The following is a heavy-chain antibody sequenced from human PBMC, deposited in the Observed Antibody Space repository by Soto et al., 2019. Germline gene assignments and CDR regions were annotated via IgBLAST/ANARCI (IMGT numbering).Heavy chain of an antibody. Sequence: SETLSLTCTVSGGSVSSGSYYWSWIRQPPGKGLEWIGYIYYSGSTNYSPSLKSRVTISVDTSKNQLSLKLSSVTAADTAVYYCARGPYASVWGSYRYRVDYCGQGTLVTV. J-gene: IGHJ4*02. V-gene: IGHV4-61*01. CDR3: ARGPYASVWGSYRYRVDY. CDR2: IYYSGST. CDR1: GGSVSSGSYY. D-gene: IGHD3-16*02.